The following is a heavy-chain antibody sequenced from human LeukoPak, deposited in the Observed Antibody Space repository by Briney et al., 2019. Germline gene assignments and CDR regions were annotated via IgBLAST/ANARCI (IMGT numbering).Heavy chain of an antibody. CDR3: ARGGYTELLPYYFDY. Sequence: ASVKVSCKASGYTFISYSMNWVRQAPGQGLEYMGWINANTGNPTYAQGFTGRFVFSLDTSVSTAYLQISSLKAEDTAVYYCARGGYTELLPYYFDYWGQGTLVTVSS. V-gene: IGHV7-4-1*02. J-gene: IGHJ4*02. CDR2: INANTGNP. D-gene: IGHD5-18*01. CDR1: GYTFISYS.